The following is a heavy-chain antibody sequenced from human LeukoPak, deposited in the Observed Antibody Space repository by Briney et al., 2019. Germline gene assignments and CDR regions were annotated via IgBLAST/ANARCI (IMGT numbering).Heavy chain of an antibody. CDR1: GGSISFYY. CDR2: IYYSGST. V-gene: IGHV4-59*01. Sequence: SETQSLTCSVSGGSISFYYWSCIRQPPGKGLEYIGYIYYSGSTNYTPSLKSRVTISVDTSKDQFSLNLTSVTAADTAVYYCARLKCISTTCPSRYVMDVWGQGTTVTVSS. CDR3: ARLKCISTTCPSRYVMDV. J-gene: IGHJ6*02. D-gene: IGHD2-2*01.